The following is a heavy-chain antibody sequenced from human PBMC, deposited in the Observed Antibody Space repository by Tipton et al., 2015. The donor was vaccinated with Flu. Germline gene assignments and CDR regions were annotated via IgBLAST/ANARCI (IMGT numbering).Heavy chain of an antibody. Sequence: SLRLSCTASGFTFSTYGMSWVRQAPGKGLEWVSAISPTGRDTFYAASVKGRFTISRDNSGNTLSLQMNSLTAEDSAVYYCAKRVDYSSSPSYFDYWGQGTLVTVSS. J-gene: IGHJ4*02. CDR2: ISPTGRDT. D-gene: IGHD6-6*01. CDR3: AKRVDYSSSPSYFDY. CDR1: GFTFSTYG. V-gene: IGHV3-23*01.